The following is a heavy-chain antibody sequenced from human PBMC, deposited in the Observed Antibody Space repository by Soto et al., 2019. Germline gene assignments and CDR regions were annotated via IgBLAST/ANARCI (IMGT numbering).Heavy chain of an antibody. J-gene: IGHJ2*01. CDR1: GGTFSSYA. CDR2: IIPIFGTA. CDR3: ARAPTRGYCGGDCYPPNWYFDL. V-gene: IGHV1-69*13. Sequence: SVKVSCKASGGTFSSYAISWVRQAPGQGLEWMGGIIPIFGTANYAQKFQGRVTITADESTSTAYMELSSLRSEDTAVYYCARAPTRGYCGGDCYPPNWYFDLWGRGTLVTVSS. D-gene: IGHD2-21*02.